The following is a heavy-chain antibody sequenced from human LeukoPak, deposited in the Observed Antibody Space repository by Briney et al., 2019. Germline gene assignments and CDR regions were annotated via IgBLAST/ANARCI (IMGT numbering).Heavy chain of an antibody. CDR3: AKCLGYYGSGSYKDY. J-gene: IGHJ4*02. D-gene: IGHD3-10*01. V-gene: IGHV3-23*01. CDR2: ISGSGGST. CDR1: GFTFDDYG. Sequence: GGSLRLSCAASGFTFDDYGMNWVRQAPGKGLEWVSAISGSGGSTYYTDSVKGRFTISRDNSKNTLYLQMNSLRAEDTAVYYCAKCLGYYGSGSYKDYWGQGTLVTVSS.